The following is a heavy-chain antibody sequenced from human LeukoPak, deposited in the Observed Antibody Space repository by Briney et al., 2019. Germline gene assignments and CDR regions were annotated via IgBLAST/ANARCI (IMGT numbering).Heavy chain of an antibody. CDR2: INGDGSIT. CDR1: GFTFSSSW. CDR3: TRWVTTIDY. Sequence: TGGSLRLSCAASGFTFSSSWLYGVREAPGKGLLWVPRINGDGSITSYADSVKGRFTISRDNAKNTLYLQINSLRAQDTAVYYCTRWVTTIDYWGQGNLVTVSS. V-gene: IGHV3-74*01. J-gene: IGHJ4*02. D-gene: IGHD4-17*01.